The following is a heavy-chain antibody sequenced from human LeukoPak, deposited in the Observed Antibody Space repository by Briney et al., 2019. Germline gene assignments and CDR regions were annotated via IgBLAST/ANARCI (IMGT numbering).Heavy chain of an antibody. CDR1: GGSISSSSYY. J-gene: IGHJ4*02. CDR2: IYYSGST. D-gene: IGHD5-24*01. Sequence: SETLSLTCTVSGGSISSSSYYWGWIRQPPGKGLKWIGSIYYSGSTYYNPSLKSRVTISVDTSKNQFSLKLSSVTAADTAVYYCARDRAPDGYNYYFDYWGQGTLVTVSS. V-gene: IGHV4-39*07. CDR3: ARDRAPDGYNYYFDY.